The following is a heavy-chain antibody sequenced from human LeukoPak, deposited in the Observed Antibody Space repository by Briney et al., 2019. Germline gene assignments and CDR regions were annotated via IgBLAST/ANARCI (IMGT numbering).Heavy chain of an antibody. CDR3: AGLGITMIGGV. CDR1: GFTFYDYG. CDR2: INWNGGST. V-gene: IGHV3-20*04. J-gene: IGHJ6*04. Sequence: GGSLRLSCAASGFTFYDYGMSWVRQAPGKGLEWVSGINWNGGSTVYADSVKGRFTISRDNAKNSLYLQMNSLRAEDTAVYYWAGLGITMIGGVWGKGTTVTISS. D-gene: IGHD3-10*02.